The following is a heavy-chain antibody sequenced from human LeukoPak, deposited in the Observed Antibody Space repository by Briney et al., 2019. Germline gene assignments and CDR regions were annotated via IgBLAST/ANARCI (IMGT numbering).Heavy chain of an antibody. CDR2: IRYDGSNK. V-gene: IGHV3-30*02. J-gene: IGHJ4*02. CDR1: GFTFSSYG. CDR3: AKDMLHYYDSSGYFADY. Sequence: GGSLRLSCAASGFTFSSYGMHWVRQAPGKGLEWVAFIRYDGSNKYYADSVKGRFTISRDNSKNTLYLQMNSLRAEDTAVYYCAKDMLHYYDSSGYFADYWGQGTLVTVSS. D-gene: IGHD3-22*01.